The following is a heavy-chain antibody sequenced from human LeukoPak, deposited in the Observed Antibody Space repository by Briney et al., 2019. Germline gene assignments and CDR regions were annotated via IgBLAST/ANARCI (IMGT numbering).Heavy chain of an antibody. J-gene: IGHJ4*02. Sequence: GGSLRLSCAASRFTFSSYGMHWVRQAPGKGLEWVAFIRYDGSNKYYAGSVKGRFTISRDNSKNTLYLQMNSLRAEDTAMYYCARGAIPARLDYWGQGTLGTVSS. CDR2: IRYDGSNK. CDR1: RFTFSSYG. CDR3: ARGAIPARLDY. V-gene: IGHV3-30*02. D-gene: IGHD6-6*01.